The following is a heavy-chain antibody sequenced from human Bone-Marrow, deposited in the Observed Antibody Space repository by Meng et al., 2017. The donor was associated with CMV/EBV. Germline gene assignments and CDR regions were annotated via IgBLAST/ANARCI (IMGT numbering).Heavy chain of an antibody. CDR2: IYSSGST. J-gene: IGHJ4*02. CDR3: ARLNSTMLYFDY. V-gene: IGHV4-31*03. Sequence: TVSGSSISRGGSLWSWIRHHPGKGLEWIGYIYSSGSTYYNPSLKSRVTISVDTSMSHFSLKLSSVTAADTAVYYCARLNSTMLYFDYWGQGTLVTVSS. CDR1: GSSISRGGSL. D-gene: IGHD3-10*02.